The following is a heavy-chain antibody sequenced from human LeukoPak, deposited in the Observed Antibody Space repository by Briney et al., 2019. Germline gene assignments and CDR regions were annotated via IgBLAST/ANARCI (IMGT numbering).Heavy chain of an antibody. D-gene: IGHD1-26*01. CDR1: GFAFSGYS. Sequence: GGSLRLSCAASGFAFSGYSVNWVPQAPGRGPEWVSLISTTSTSIYYADSVRGRFTISRDNAKNSLYLQMNSLRAEDTAVYYCARGVGATHFDCWGQGTLVTVST. J-gene: IGHJ4*02. V-gene: IGHV3-21*06. CDR3: ARGVGATHFDC. CDR2: ISTTSTSI.